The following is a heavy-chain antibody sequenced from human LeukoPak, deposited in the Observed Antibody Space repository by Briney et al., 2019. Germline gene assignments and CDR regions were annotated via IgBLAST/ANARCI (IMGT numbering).Heavy chain of an antibody. J-gene: IGHJ4*02. CDR3: ARFPPWRSGYYLFDY. CDR1: GFTFSSYS. D-gene: IGHD3-22*01. Sequence: PGGSLRLSCAASGFTFSSYSMNWVRQAPGKGLEWVSSISSSSSYIYYADSVKGRFTISRDNAKNSLYLQMNSLRAEDTAVYYCARFPPWRSGYYLFDYWGQGTLVTVSS. CDR2: ISSSSSYI. V-gene: IGHV3-21*01.